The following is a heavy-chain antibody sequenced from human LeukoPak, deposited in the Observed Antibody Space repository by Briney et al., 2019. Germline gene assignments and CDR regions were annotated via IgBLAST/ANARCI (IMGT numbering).Heavy chain of an antibody. D-gene: IGHD3-22*01. CDR1: AGSISSSSYY. CDR3: ARQTDSNGYYYFFDY. Sequence: SETLSLTCTVSAGSISSSSYYWGWNRQPPGTGLEWIGSIYYSGSTYYNSSLKSRAAISVDTSKNQFSLKLTSVTATDTAVYYCARQTDSNGYYYFFDYWGQGTLVTVSS. CDR2: IYYSGST. V-gene: IGHV4-39*01. J-gene: IGHJ4*02.